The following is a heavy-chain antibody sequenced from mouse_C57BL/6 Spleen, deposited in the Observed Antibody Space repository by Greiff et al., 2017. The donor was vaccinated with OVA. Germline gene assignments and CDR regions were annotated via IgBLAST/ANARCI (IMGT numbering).Heavy chain of an antibody. V-gene: IGHV14-3*01. CDR2: IDPANGNT. J-gene: IGHJ3*01. Sequence: VQLKESVAELVRPGASVKLSCTASGFNIKNTYMPWVKQRPEQGLEWMGRIDPANGNTKYAPKFQGKATITADTSSNTAYLQLSSLTSEDTAIYYCARGASNYAWFAYWGQGTLVTVSA. D-gene: IGHD2-5*01. CDR3: ARGASNYAWFAY. CDR1: GFNIKNTY.